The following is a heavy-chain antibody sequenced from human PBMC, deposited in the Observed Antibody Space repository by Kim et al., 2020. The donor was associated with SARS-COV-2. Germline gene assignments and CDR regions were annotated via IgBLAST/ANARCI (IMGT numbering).Heavy chain of an antibody. CDR3: ATGAPGH. Sequence: SETLSLTCAVYGESFSAFQWNWIRQTPGKGLEWIGQINHSGNSNYNPSLKSRVTMSVDTSKNQFSLKLSSVTAADTAIYYCATGAPGHWGQGTLVTVSS. CDR2: INHSGNS. J-gene: IGHJ1*01. V-gene: IGHV4-34*01. CDR1: GESFSAFQ.